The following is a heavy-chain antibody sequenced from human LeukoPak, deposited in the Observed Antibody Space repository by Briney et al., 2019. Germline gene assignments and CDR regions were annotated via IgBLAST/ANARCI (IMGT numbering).Heavy chain of an antibody. D-gene: IGHD1-26*01. CDR2: IIPIFGTA. J-gene: IGHJ4*02. Sequence: GASVKVSCKASGGTFSSYAISWVRQAPGQGLERMGGIIPIFGTANYAQKFQGRVTITADESTSTAYMELSSLRSEDTAVYYCARVGGNYPINWGQGSLVTVSS. CDR1: GGTFSSYA. CDR3: ARVGGNYPIN. V-gene: IGHV1-69*13.